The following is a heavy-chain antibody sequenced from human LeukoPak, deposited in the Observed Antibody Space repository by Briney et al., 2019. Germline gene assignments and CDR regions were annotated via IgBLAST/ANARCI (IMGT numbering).Heavy chain of an antibody. Sequence: ASVKVSCKASGYTFTDYYINWVRQAPGQGLEWMGWINPHSGGTDHAQKFQGRVTMTRDTSISTAYMELSRLRSDDTAVYYCARDMDSGPDFFDYWGLGTLVTVSS. CDR1: GYTFTDYY. V-gene: IGHV1-2*02. D-gene: IGHD1-26*01. CDR2: INPHSGGT. J-gene: IGHJ4*02. CDR3: ARDMDSGPDFFDY.